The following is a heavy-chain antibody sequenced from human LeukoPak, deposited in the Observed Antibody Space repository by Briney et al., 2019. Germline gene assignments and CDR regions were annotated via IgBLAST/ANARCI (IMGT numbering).Heavy chain of an antibody. D-gene: IGHD3-3*01. CDR2: MYYSGTT. V-gene: IGHV4-39*07. CDR3: ARGRPGTISGGFDF. Sequence: SETLSLTCTVSGGSISSGGYFWGWIRQSPGQGLEYIAHMYYSGTTYRNPSLKSRVTISLDTSRNQASLKLNTVSAADTAVYFCARGRPGTISGGFDFWGQGTLVTVSS. J-gene: IGHJ4*02. CDR1: GGSISSGGYF.